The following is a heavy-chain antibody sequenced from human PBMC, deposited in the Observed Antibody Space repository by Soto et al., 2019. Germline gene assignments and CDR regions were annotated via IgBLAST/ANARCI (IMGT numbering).Heavy chain of an antibody. J-gene: IGHJ4*02. CDR3: ASRYGSVYSAFDY. Sequence: QVQLVQSGADVKRPGSSVKVSCKASGDTFNFYSINWVRQAPGLGLEWMGRVNPIVSMSNYAQKFQGRVTMTADKSTSTAYMELSSLRSEDTALYYCASRYGSVYSAFDYWGQGALVTVSS. D-gene: IGHD3-10*01. CDR1: GDTFNFYS. V-gene: IGHV1-69*02. CDR2: VNPIVSMS.